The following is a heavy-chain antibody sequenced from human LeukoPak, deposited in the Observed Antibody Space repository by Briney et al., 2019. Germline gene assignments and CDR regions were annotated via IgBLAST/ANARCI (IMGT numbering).Heavy chain of an antibody. CDR1: SGSIRKYY. Sequence: KASETLSLTCRVSSGSIRKYYWTWIRQPPGKGLELIGFISDTGSTHYNPSLNSRVTISVDTSKNQFSLKLSSVTAADTAVYYCARGLGRDCSGGSCYSLYYYYYGMDVWGQGTTVTVSS. J-gene: IGHJ6*02. V-gene: IGHV4-59*12. CDR2: ISDTGST. CDR3: ARGLGRDCSGGSCYSLYYYYYGMDV. D-gene: IGHD2-15*01.